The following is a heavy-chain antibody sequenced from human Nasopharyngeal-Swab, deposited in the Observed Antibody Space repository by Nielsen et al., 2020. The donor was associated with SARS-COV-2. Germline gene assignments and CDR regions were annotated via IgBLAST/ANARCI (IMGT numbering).Heavy chain of an antibody. CDR2: FDPEDGET. CDR1: GYTLTELS. J-gene: IGHJ5*02. V-gene: IGHV1-24*01. CDR3: ATAHLFWSGYYSNWFDP. Sequence: ASVKVSCKVSGYTLTELSMHWVRQAPGKGLVWMGGFDPEDGETIYAQKFQGRVTMTEDTSTDTAYMELSSLRSEDTAVYYCATAHLFWSGYYSNWFDPWGQGTLVTVSS. D-gene: IGHD3-3*01.